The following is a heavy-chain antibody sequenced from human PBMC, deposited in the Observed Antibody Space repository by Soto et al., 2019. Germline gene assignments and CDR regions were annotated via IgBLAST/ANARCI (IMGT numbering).Heavy chain of an antibody. CDR1: GFTFSSYA. CDR2: ISGSGGST. D-gene: IGHD6-13*01. J-gene: IGHJ4*02. CDR3: AKPAESSSKLGGYFDY. Sequence: GGSLRLSCAASGFTFSSYAMSWVRQAPGKGLEWVSAISGSGGSTYYADSVKGRFTISRDNSKNTLYLQMNSLRAEDTAVYYCAKPAESSSKLGGYFDYWGQGTLVTVSS. V-gene: IGHV3-23*01.